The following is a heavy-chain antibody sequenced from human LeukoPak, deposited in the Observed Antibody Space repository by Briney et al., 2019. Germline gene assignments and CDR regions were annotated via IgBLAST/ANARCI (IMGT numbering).Heavy chain of an antibody. CDR2: ISSSSSYI. Sequence: GGSLRLSCAASGFTFSSYSMNWVRQAPGKGLEWVSSISSSSSYIYYADSVKGRFTISRDNAKNSLYLQMNSLRAEDTAVYYCAREDEEMATTLDYWGQGPLVTVSS. CDR3: AREDEEMATTLDY. V-gene: IGHV3-21*01. D-gene: IGHD5-24*01. CDR1: GFTFSSYS. J-gene: IGHJ4*02.